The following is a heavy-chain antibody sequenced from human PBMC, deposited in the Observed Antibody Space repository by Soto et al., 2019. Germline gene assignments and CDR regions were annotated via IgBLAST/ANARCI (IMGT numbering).Heavy chain of an antibody. D-gene: IGHD4-17*01. V-gene: IGHV4-34*01. CDR2: INHSGST. J-gene: IGHJ6*03. Sequence: QVQLQQWGAGLLKPSETLSLTCAVYGGSFSGYYWSWIRQPPGKGLEWIGEINHSGSTNYNPSLKSRVTISVDPSKNQFSLKLSSVSAADTAVYYCARGPTVTTYYYYYYYMDVWGKGTTVTVSS. CDR1: GGSFSGYY. CDR3: ARGPTVTTYYYYYYYMDV.